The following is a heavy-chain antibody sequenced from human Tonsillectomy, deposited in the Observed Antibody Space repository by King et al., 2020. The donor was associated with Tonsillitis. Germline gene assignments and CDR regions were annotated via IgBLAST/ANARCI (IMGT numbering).Heavy chain of an antibody. Sequence: QLQESGPGLVKPSQTLSLTCTVSGGSISNGSYYWSWIRQPAGKGLEWIGRIYNNGRTDYSPSLKSRVTISVDTSKNQFSLKLSSVTAADTAVYYCARRGRGGNDAFDIWGQGTMVTVSS. CDR3: ARRGRGGNDAFDI. CDR1: GGSISNGSYY. CDR2: IYNNGRT. D-gene: IGHD3-10*01. V-gene: IGHV4-61*02. J-gene: IGHJ3*02.